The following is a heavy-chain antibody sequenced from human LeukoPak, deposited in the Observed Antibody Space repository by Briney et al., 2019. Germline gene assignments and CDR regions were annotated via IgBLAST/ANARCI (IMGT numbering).Heavy chain of an antibody. CDR3: VKDSYSKGDF. J-gene: IGHJ4*02. CDR1: GFTFSYHW. CDR2: IKNDGAVK. D-gene: IGHD6-13*01. Sequence: PAGGSLALSCAASGFTFSYHWMTWVRQAPGKGLEWVANIKNDGAVKNYVDSVKGRFTISRDNAKNSLYLQMNSLRAEDTAVYYCVKDSYSKGDFWGQGVLVTVSS. V-gene: IGHV3-7*01.